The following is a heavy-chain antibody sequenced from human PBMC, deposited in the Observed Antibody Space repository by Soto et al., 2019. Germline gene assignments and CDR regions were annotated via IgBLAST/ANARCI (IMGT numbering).Heavy chain of an antibody. CDR2: IYYIGTT. Sequence: QVRLQESGPGLATPSETLSLTCTVSGGSVRSPTHYWSWIRQSPGKGLEWIGNIYYIGTTDYNHSLETRVTILVDTSRNQFSLRLTSLTVADTAMYYCATNTSGRGWFESWGRGTLVVVSS. J-gene: IGHJ5*01. V-gene: IGHV4-61*01. CDR1: GGSVRSPTHY. D-gene: IGHD3-10*01. CDR3: ATNTSGRGWFES.